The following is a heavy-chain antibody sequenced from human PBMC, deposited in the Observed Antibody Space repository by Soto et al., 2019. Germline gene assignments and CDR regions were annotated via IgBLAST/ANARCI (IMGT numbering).Heavy chain of an antibody. CDR2: ISHLGSP. Sequence: QVHLRESGPVLLRPSQTLSLRCAVSGDSGPTGGYCWNGIRQNPRTGLEWLGYISHLGSPYYNPSPKRRLTISIDTTQTHFSLTLNALTAPDTDIYYCVSNACSGGGCYGRDYWGQGTLVSVSS. J-gene: IGHJ4*02. V-gene: IGHV4-31*02. D-gene: IGHD2-15*01. CDR3: VSNACSGGGCYGRDY. CDR1: GDSGPTGGYC.